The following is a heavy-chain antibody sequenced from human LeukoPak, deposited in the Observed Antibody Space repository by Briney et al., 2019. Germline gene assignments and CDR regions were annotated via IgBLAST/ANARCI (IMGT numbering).Heavy chain of an antibody. CDR1: GFTFSNYW. V-gene: IGHV3-7*01. D-gene: IGHD1-14*01. Sequence: GGSLRLSCAASGFTFSNYWMSWVRQAPGKGLEWVANIEQDGSQKYYVDSAKGRFTISRDNATHSLYLQMNSLRAEDTAVYYCAREGNRRAFDIWGQGTMVTVSS. J-gene: IGHJ3*02. CDR2: IEQDGSQK. CDR3: AREGNRRAFDI.